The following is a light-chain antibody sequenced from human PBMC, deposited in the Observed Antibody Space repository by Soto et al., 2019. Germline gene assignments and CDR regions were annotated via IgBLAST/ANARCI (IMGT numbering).Light chain of an antibody. CDR3: QSYDSSNWV. CDR2: EDN. V-gene: IGLV6-57*04. Sequence: NFMLTQPHSVSESPGKTVTISCTRSSXSIASNYVQWYQQRPGSAPTTVIYEDNQRPSGVPDRFSGSIDSSSNSASLTISGLKTEDEADYYCQSYDSSNWVFGGGTKVTVL. J-gene: IGLJ3*02. CDR1: SXSIASNY.